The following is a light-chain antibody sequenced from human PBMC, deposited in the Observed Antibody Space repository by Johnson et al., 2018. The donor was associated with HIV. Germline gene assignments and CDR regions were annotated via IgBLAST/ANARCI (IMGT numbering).Light chain of an antibody. CDR2: DNN. CDR3: GTWDSSRSGFV. J-gene: IGLJ1*01. Sequence: QPVLTQPPSVSAAPRQKVTISCSGSSSNIGNNYVSWYQHLPGTAPKLHIYDNNKRPSGIPDRFSGSKSGTSATLGITGLQTGDEADYYCGTWDSSRSGFVFGTGTKVAVL. V-gene: IGLV1-51*01. CDR1: SSNIGNNY.